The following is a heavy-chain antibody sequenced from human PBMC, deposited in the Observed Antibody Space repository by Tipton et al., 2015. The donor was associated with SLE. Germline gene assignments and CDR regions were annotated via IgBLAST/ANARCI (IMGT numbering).Heavy chain of an antibody. CDR3: ARGRGVAAIFDY. CDR2: IYYSGST. J-gene: IGHJ4*02. Sequence: TLSLTCTVSGGSISSYYWSWIRQPPGKGLEWIGSIYYSGSTYYNPSLKSRVTISVDTSKNQFSLKLNSVTAADTAVYYCARGRGVAAIFDYWGQGTLVTVSS. D-gene: IGHD6-19*01. V-gene: IGHV4-59*12. CDR1: GGSISSYY.